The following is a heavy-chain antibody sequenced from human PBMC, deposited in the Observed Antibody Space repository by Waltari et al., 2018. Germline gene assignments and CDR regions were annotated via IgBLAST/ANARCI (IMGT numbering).Heavy chain of an antibody. CDR2: IYYSGGT. D-gene: IGHD2-21*02. V-gene: IGHV4-31*01. CDR3: ARAYCGGDCPRGYFDY. J-gene: IGHJ4*02. Sequence: QVQLQESGPGLVKPSQTLSLTCTVSGGSISSGGYSWSWIGQHPGKGLEWIGYIYYSGGTNNNPSIRCLCTISVDRSKNPFSLKLSSVTASDTAVYYCARAYCGGDCPRGYFDYWGQGTLVTVSS. CDR1: GGSISSGGYS.